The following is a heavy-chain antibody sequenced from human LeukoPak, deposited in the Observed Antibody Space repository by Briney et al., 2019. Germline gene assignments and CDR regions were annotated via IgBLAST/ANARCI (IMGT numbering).Heavy chain of an antibody. CDR1: GYTFTGYY. V-gene: IGHV1-2*02. J-gene: IGHJ4*02. CDR2: INPNSGGT. D-gene: IGHD2-2*01. Sequence: ASVKVSCKASGYTFTGYYMHWVRQAPGQGLEWMGWINPNSGGTNYAQKFQGRVTMTRDTSISTVYMELSSLRSEDTAVYYCARDPYCSSTSCRQEKLHNGNYWGQGTLVTVSS. CDR3: ARDPYCSSTSCRQEKLHNGNY.